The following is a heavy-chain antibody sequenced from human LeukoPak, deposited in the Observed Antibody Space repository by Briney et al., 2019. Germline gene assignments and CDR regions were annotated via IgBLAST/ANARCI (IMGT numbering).Heavy chain of an antibody. J-gene: IGHJ4*02. D-gene: IGHD3-10*01. CDR2: ISSSGSTI. Sequence: GGSLRLSCAASGFTSSSYEMNWVRQAPGEGREWVSYISSSGSTIYYEDSVKGRFTISRDNAKNSLYLQMNSLRAEDTAVFYCSRTNYYGSGTFDFWGQGTLVTVSS. CDR1: GFTSSSYE. V-gene: IGHV3-48*03. CDR3: SRTNYYGSGTFDF.